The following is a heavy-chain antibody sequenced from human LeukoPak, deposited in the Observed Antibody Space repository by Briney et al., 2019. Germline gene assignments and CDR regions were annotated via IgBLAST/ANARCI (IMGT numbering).Heavy chain of an antibody. Sequence: ASVKVSCKASGYTFTSYGISWVRQAPGQGLEWMGWISACNGNTNYAQKLQGRVTMTTDTSTSTAYMELRSLRSDDTAVCYCARMRFGELWAQDFDYWGQGTLVTVSS. V-gene: IGHV1-18*01. CDR3: ARMRFGELWAQDFDY. J-gene: IGHJ4*02. D-gene: IGHD3-10*01. CDR2: ISACNGNT. CDR1: GYTFTSYG.